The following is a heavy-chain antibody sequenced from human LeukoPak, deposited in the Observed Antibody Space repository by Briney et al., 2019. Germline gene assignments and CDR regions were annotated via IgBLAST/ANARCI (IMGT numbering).Heavy chain of an antibody. D-gene: IGHD2-15*01. CDR1: GYTFNSYY. V-gene: IGHV1-46*02. Sequence: ASVKASCKASGYTFNSYYMHWVRQAPGQGLEWMGIMNPSDGSTSYAQKFQGRVTMTRDTSTSTVYMELSSLRSEDTAVYYCARDPYDLVVVTVTNLYFDYWGQGTLVTVSS. J-gene: IGHJ4*02. CDR3: ARDPYDLVVVTVTNLYFDY. CDR2: MNPSDGST.